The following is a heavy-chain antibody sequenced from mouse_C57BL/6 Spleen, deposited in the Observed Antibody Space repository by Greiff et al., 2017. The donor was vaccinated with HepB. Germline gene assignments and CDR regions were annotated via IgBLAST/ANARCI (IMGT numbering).Heavy chain of an antibody. CDR1: GYTFTSYW. Sequence: QVQLQQPGAELVKPGASVKLSCKASGYTFTSYWMQWVKQRPGQGLEWIGEIDPSDSYTNYNQKFKGKATLTVDTSSSTAYMQLSSLTSEDSAVYYCATAQATLDYWGQGTTLTVSS. CDR3: ATAQATLDY. V-gene: IGHV1-50*01. D-gene: IGHD3-2*02. J-gene: IGHJ2*01. CDR2: IDPSDSYT.